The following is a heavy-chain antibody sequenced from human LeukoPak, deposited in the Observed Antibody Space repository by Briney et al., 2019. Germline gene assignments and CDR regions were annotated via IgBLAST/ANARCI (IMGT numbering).Heavy chain of an antibody. J-gene: IGHJ4*02. CDR3: ARDSYRALEY. V-gene: IGHV3-7*01. Sequence: GGSRRLSCAGSGFTFSSHWMNWVRQAPGKGLEWVAHINQDGSETYYVDSVKGRFTISRGNAKNSLYLQMHSLRAEDTAVYYCARDSYRALEYWGQGTLVTVSS. CDR1: GFTFSSHW. D-gene: IGHD1-14*01. CDR2: INQDGSET.